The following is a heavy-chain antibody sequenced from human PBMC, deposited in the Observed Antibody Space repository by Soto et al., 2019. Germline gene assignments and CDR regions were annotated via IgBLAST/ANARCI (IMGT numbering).Heavy chain of an antibody. D-gene: IGHD5-18*01. J-gene: IGHJ4*02. Sequence: PSETLSLTCAVSGDSISRGYHWAWIRQPPGKGLEWVASIYHTGTTYYNPSLTSRVTISVDTSKNQFSLKLSSVTAADTAVYYCARSGGTAMVFDYWGQGTLVTVSS. CDR1: GDSISRGYH. V-gene: IGHV4-38-2*01. CDR2: IYHTGTT. CDR3: ARSGGTAMVFDY.